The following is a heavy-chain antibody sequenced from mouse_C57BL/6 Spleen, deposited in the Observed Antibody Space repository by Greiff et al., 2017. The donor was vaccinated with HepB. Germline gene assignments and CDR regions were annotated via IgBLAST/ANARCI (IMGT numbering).Heavy chain of an antibody. J-gene: IGHJ3*01. CDR1: GYTFTSYT. V-gene: IGHV1-4*01. Sequence: QVQLQQSGADLARPGASVKMSCTASGYTFTSYTMPWVKQRPGQGLEWIGYINPSSGYTKYNQKFKDKATLTADKSSSTAYMQLSSLTSEDSAVYYCARSDYDWFAYWGQGTLVTVSA. CDR2: INPSSGYT. D-gene: IGHD2-4*01. CDR3: ARSDYDWFAY.